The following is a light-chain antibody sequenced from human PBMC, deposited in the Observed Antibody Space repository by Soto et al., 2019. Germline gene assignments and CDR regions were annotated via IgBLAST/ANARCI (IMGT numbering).Light chain of an antibody. V-gene: IGLV2-8*01. J-gene: IGLJ7*01. CDR1: SSDVGGYNA. Sequence: QSALTQPPSASGSPGQSVTISCTGTSSDVGGYNAVSWYQQHPGKAPKLLIYEVTKRPSGVPDRFSGSRSGNTASLTVSGLQAEDEADYYCRSYAGSPYVFGAGTQLTVL. CDR3: RSYAGSPYV. CDR2: EVT.